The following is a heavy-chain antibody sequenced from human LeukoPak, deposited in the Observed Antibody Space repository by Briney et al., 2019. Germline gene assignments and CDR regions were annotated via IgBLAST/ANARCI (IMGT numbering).Heavy chain of an antibody. CDR2: IYPNGGT. Sequence: KASETLSLTCTVSGDSTSHYFWSWIRQPAGKGLEWIGRIYPNGGTNYNPSLKSRATMSVDTSKNQFSLKLTSVTAADTAMYYCARTKRTSHYYFDYWGQGTLATVSS. D-gene: IGHD2-2*01. CDR3: ARTKRTSHYYFDY. J-gene: IGHJ4*02. V-gene: IGHV4-4*07. CDR1: GDSTSHYF.